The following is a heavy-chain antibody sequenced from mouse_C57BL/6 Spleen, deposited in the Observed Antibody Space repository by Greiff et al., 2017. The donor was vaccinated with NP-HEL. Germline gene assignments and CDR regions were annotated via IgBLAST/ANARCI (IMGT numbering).Heavy chain of an antibody. D-gene: IGHD1-1*01. V-gene: IGHV1-9*01. CDR3: ARKGIYYGSSFFFDY. Sequence: VQLQQSGAELMKPGASVKLSCKAAGYTFTGYWIEWVKQRPGHGLEWIGEILPGSGSTNYNEKVKGKATFTADTSSNTAYMQLSSLSTEDSAIYYCARKGIYYGSSFFFDYWGQGTTLTVSS. CDR2: ILPGSGST. J-gene: IGHJ2*01. CDR1: GYTFTGYW.